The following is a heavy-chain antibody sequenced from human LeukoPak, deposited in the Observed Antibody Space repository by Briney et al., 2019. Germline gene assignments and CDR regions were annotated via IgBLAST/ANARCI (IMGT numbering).Heavy chain of an antibody. D-gene: IGHD6-13*01. CDR2: IYYSGST. Sequence: HPSETLSLTCTVSGGSISSHHWSWIRQPPGKGLEWIGYIYYSGSTNYKPSLKSRVTMSVDTSKNQFSLKLTSVTAADTAVYYCARHLDIAASGTFDYWGQGTLVTVSS. CDR1: GGSISSHH. V-gene: IGHV4-59*08. J-gene: IGHJ4*02. CDR3: ARHLDIAASGTFDY.